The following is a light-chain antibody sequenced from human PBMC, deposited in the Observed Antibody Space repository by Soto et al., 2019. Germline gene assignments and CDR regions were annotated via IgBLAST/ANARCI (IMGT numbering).Light chain of an antibody. V-gene: IGLV2-14*01. CDR1: SSDVGAYNY. J-gene: IGLJ1*01. Sequence: QSALTQPASVSGSPGQTITISCTGTSSDVGAYNYVSWYQQYPGKAPNLLIYEVTNRLSGGSDRFSGSKSGNTASLAISGLQTDDEADYYCSSYTTAATYVFGSGTKLTVL. CDR2: EVT. CDR3: SSYTTAATYV.